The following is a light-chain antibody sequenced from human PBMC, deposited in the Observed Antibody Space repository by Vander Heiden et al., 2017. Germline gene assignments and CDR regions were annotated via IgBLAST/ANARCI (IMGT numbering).Light chain of an antibody. Sequence: QSVLTQPPSASGAPGKGVTLSCTWSSSNIGAGYDVHWYQQLPGTAPKLLIYGNSNRPSGVPDRFSGSKSGTSASLAITGLQAEDEADYYCQSYDSSLSWVFGGGTKLTVL. CDR3: QSYDSSLSWV. CDR2: GNS. J-gene: IGLJ3*02. CDR1: SSNIGAGYD. V-gene: IGLV1-40*01.